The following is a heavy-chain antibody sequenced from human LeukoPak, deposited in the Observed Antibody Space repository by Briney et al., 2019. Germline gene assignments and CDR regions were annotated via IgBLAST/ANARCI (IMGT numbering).Heavy chain of an antibody. J-gene: IGHJ5*02. CDR3: ARYVHDYGDYRQTYYYDSSGLNWFDP. D-gene: IGHD3-22*01. V-gene: IGHV4-30-2*01. CDR2: IYHSGST. CDR1: GGSISSGGYY. Sequence: SQTLSLTCTVSGGSISSGGYYWSWIRQPPGKGLEWIGYIYHSGSTYYNPSLKSRVTISVDRSKNQFSLKLSSVTAADTAVYYCARYVHDYGDYRQTYYYDSSGLNWFDPWGQGTLVTVSS.